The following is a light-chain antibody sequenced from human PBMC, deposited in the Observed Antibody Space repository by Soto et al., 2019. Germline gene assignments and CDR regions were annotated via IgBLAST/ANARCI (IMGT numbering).Light chain of an antibody. V-gene: IGLV2-14*01. CDR1: SSDIGGYNY. Sequence: QSALTQPASVSASPGQSITISCTGSSSDIGGYNYVSWYQQHPDKAPKLMIYEVSNRPSGVSDRFSGSKSGNTASLTIAGLRPEDEADYYCSSYTTSSTLVFGTGTKVP. CDR2: EVS. J-gene: IGLJ1*01. CDR3: SSYTTSSTLV.